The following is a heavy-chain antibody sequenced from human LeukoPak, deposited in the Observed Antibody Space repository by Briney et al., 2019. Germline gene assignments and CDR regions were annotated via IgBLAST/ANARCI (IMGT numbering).Heavy chain of an antibody. CDR2: INWNGSST. V-gene: IGHV3-20*04. CDR3: ARDRDPQTTGSFDS. D-gene: IGHD1-26*01. J-gene: IGHJ4*02. CDR1: GFSFDDNG. Sequence: GGSLTLSCAASGFSFDDNGMSWVRQAPGKGLEWVSGINWNGSSTGYADSGKGRLTIARANAKNSLYLHMNSLSAEDTALYYCARDRDPQTTGSFDSWGQGTLVTVSS.